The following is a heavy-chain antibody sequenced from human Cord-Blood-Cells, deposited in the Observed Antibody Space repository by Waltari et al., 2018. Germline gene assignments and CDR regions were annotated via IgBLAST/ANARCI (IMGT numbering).Heavy chain of an antibody. CDR1: GGSISSGDYY. Sequence: QVQLQESGPGLVKPSQTLSLTCTVSGGSISSGDYYWSWIRQPPGTGLEGIGYISYSGGTYNNPSLKSRVTIAVDTSKNQFSLKLSSVTAADTAVYYCATQRIVSAFDIWGQGTMVTVSS. CDR2: ISYSGGT. CDR3: ATQRIVSAFDI. V-gene: IGHV4-30-4*08. D-gene: IGHD2-15*01. J-gene: IGHJ3*02.